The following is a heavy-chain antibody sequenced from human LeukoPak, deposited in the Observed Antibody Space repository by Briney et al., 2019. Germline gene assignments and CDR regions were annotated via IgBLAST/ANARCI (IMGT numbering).Heavy chain of an antibody. CDR1: GGSITSYY. CDR2: IYYSGST. J-gene: IGHJ4*02. CDR3: ARWDDKRPL. Sequence: SETLSLTCTVSGGSITSYYWSWIRQPPGKGLEYIGNIYYSGSTNCNSSLKSRVTISVDTSKNQFSLKLSSVTAADTAVYYCARWDDKRPLWGQGTLVTVSS. V-gene: IGHV4-59*01. D-gene: IGHD3-9*01.